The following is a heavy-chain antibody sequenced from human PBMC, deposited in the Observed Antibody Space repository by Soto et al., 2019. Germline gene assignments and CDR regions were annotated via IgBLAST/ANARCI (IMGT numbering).Heavy chain of an antibody. V-gene: IGHV4-38-2*01. D-gene: IGHD2-2*01. CDR2: VYRSGNT. CDR3: AKYQPPEFDP. Sequence: SETLSLTCAVSGYSISNAYYWAWIRQPPGKGLEWIASVYRSGNTYYNPSLKSRVTISVDTSKNHFSLKLISVTATDTAVYYCAKYQPPEFDPWGQGSPVTVSS. CDR1: GYSISNAYY. J-gene: IGHJ5*02.